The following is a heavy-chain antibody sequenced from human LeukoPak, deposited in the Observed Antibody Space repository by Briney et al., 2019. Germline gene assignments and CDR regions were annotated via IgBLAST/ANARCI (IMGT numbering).Heavy chain of an antibody. Sequence: GGSLRLSCAASGFTFSSYAMSWVRQAPGKGLEWVSAISGSGGSTYYADSVKGRFTISRDNSKTTLYLQMNSLRAEDTAVYYCAKDLRGGWELLSFRFDYWGQGTLVTVSS. CDR1: GFTFSSYA. CDR3: AKDLRGGWELLSFRFDY. J-gene: IGHJ4*02. V-gene: IGHV3-23*01. CDR2: ISGSGGST. D-gene: IGHD1-26*01.